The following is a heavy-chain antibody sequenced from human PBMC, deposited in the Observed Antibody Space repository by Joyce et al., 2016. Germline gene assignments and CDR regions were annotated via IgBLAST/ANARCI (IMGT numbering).Heavy chain of an antibody. Sequence: QVQLQESGPGLVKPSETLSLTCTVSGASMNGYYWSWVRQPPRRGLEWVGYIFYSGGTRYNPSLKIRLTITVDTSKNQFSLRLRSVTAADAAMYFCARSSSSGSYQNFFDPWGQEPWSPSP. J-gene: IGHJ5*02. D-gene: IGHD1-26*01. V-gene: IGHV4-59*01. CDR2: IFYSGGT. CDR3: ARSSSSGSYQNFFDP. CDR1: GASMNGYY.